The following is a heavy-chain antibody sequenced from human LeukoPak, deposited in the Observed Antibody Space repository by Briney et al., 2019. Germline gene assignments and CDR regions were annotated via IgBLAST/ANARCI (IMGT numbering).Heavy chain of an antibody. Sequence: GGSLRLSCAASGFTFGSYWMHWVRQAPGKGLVWVSRINRDGSSTSYADSVKGRFTISRDNAKNTLYLQMNSLRAEDTAVYYCARVGQYYDFWSGYYGDYYYMDVWGKGTTVTVSS. CDR1: GFTFGSYW. CDR3: ARVGQYYDFWSGYYGDYYYMDV. J-gene: IGHJ6*03. D-gene: IGHD3-3*01. CDR2: INRDGSST. V-gene: IGHV3-74*01.